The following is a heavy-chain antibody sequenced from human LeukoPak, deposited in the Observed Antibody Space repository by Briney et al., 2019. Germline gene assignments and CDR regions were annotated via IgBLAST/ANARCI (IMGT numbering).Heavy chain of an antibody. CDR2: INHSGST. J-gene: IGHJ3*02. D-gene: IGHD5-24*01. CDR1: GGSFSGYY. V-gene: IGHV4-34*01. Sequence: SETLSLTCAVYGGSFSGYYWSWIRQPPGKGLEWIGEINHSGSTNYNPSLKSRLTISIDTSKNQFSLKLRSVTAADTAVYYCAREDAEQMDNSFDIWGQGTMVTVSS. CDR3: AREDAEQMDNSFDI.